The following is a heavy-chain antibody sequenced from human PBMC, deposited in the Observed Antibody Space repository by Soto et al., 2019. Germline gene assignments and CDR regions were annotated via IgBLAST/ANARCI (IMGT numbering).Heavy chain of an antibody. CDR3: ASDQITGLLDY. Sequence: QVQLQQWGAGLLKPSETLSLTCAVYGGSFSGYYWTWIRQPPGTGLEWIGEINHSGSTNYNPSLKSRVTISVVTSVYQYYLKLISVPVPVTAVHYCASDQITGLLDYWGQGTLVTVSS. CDR2: INHSGST. V-gene: IGHV4-34*01. J-gene: IGHJ4*02. D-gene: IGHD1-20*01. CDR1: GGSFSGYY.